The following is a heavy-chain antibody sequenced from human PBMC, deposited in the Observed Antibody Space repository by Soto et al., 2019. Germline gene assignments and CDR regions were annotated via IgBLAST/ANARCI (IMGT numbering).Heavy chain of an antibody. V-gene: IGHV3-21*01. Sequence: GGSLRLSCAASGFTFSSYSMNWVRQAPGKGLEWVSSISSSSSYIYYADSVKGRFTISRDNAKNSLYLQMNSLRAEDTAVYYCARGVVVPGGLYYMDVWGKGTTVTVSS. CDR1: GFTFSSYS. CDR2: ISSSSSYI. D-gene: IGHD2-2*01. J-gene: IGHJ6*03. CDR3: ARGVVVPGGLYYMDV.